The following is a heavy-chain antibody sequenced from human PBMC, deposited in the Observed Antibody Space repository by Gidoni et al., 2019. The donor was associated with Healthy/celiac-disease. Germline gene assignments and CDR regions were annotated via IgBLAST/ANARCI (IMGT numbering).Heavy chain of an antibody. CDR2: ISGSGGST. CDR3: AKASGYSYYDSSGPFDY. D-gene: IGHD3-22*01. CDR1: GFTFSSYA. V-gene: IGHV3-23*01. Sequence: EVQLLESGGGLVQPGGSLSLSCAASGFTFSSYAMSWVRQAPGKGLEWVSAISGSGGSTYYADSVKGRFTISRDNSKNTLYLQMNSLRAEDTAVYYCAKASGYSYYDSSGPFDYWGQGTLVTVSS. J-gene: IGHJ4*02.